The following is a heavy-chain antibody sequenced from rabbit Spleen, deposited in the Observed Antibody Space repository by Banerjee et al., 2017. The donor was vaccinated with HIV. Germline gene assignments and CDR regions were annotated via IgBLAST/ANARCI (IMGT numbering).Heavy chain of an antibody. CDR2: IYNGDGST. CDR3: ARDTSTSFSSYGMDL. Sequence: EESGGDLVQPEGSLTLTCKVSGFDFSSDAMCWVRQAPGKGPECIACIYNGDGSTYYASWVNGRFTVSKTSSTTVTLQVTRLTAADTATYFCARDTSTSFSSYGMDLWGQGTLVTVS. J-gene: IGHJ6*01. V-gene: IGHV1S47*01. CDR1: GFDFSSDA. D-gene: IGHD1-1*01.